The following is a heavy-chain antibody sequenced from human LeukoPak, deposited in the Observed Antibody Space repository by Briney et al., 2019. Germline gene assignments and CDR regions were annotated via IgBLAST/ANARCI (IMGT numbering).Heavy chain of an antibody. D-gene: IGHD3-22*01. CDR1: GFTFSSYS. Sequence: GGSLRLSCAASGFTFSSYSMNWVRQAPGKGLEWVSSISSSSSYIYYADSVKGRFAISRDNAKNSLYLQMNSLRAEDTAVDYCARDLTVIVVFGHMDVWGKGTTVTVSS. V-gene: IGHV3-21*01. CDR2: ISSSSSYI. J-gene: IGHJ6*03. CDR3: ARDLTVIVVFGHMDV.